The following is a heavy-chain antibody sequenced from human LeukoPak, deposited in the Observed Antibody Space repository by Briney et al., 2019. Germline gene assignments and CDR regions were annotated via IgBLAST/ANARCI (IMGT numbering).Heavy chain of an antibody. CDR3: AKGGIYDFWSGYHLDP. CDR1: GFTFSSYA. CDR2: ISGSGGST. V-gene: IGHV3-23*01. J-gene: IGHJ5*02. Sequence: GSLRLSCAASGFTFSSYAMSWVRQAPGKGLEWVSAISGSGGSTYYADSVKGRFTISRDNSKNTLYLQMNSLRAEDTAVYYCAKGGIYDFWSGYHLDPWGQGTLVTVSS. D-gene: IGHD3-3*01.